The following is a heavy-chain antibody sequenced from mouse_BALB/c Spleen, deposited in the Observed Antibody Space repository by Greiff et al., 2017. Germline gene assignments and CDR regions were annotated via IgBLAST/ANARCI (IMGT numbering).Heavy chain of an antibody. Sequence: VQLQESGAELARPGASVKLSCKASGYTFTSYWMQWVKQRPGQGLEWIGAIYPGDGDTRYTQKFKGKATLTADKSSSTAYMQLSSLASEDSAVYYCARGGGYGMDYWGQGTSVTVSS. CDR2: IYPGDGDT. J-gene: IGHJ4*01. CDR3: ARGGGYGMDY. CDR1: GYTFTSYW. D-gene: IGHD2-2*01. V-gene: IGHV1-87*01.